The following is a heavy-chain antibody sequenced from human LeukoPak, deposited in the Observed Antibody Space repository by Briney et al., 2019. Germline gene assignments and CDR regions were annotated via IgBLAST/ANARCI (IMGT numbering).Heavy chain of an antibody. CDR1: GFTFSSYA. V-gene: IGHV3-23*01. D-gene: IGHD5-24*01. J-gene: IGHJ6*02. CDR2: ISGSGGST. Sequence: GGSLRLSCAASGFTFSSYAMSWVRQAPGKGLEWVSAISGSGGSTYYADSVKGRFTISRDNSKNTLYLQMNSLRAEDTAVYYCAKSEMGGVPTPYYGMDVWGQGTTVTVSS. CDR3: AKSEMGGVPTPYYGMDV.